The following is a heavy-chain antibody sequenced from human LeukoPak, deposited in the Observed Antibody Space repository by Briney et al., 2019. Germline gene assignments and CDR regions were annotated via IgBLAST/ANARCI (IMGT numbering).Heavy chain of an antibody. Sequence: GGSLRLSCAASGFTFSSYAMSWVRQAPGKGLEWVSAISGSGGSTYYADSVKGRFTISRDNSKNTLYLQMNSLRAEDTAVYYCAKGAAIVVVPAAMNYYYYGMDVWGQGTTVTVSS. J-gene: IGHJ6*02. V-gene: IGHV3-23*01. CDR1: GFTFSSYA. CDR2: ISGSGGST. CDR3: AKGAAIVVVPAAMNYYYYGMDV. D-gene: IGHD2-2*01.